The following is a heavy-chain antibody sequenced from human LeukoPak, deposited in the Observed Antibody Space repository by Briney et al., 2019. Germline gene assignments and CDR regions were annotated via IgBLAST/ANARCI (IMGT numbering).Heavy chain of an antibody. CDR2: IYTSGST. Sequence: KPSETLSLTCTVSGGSMNSYYWSLIRQPAGKGLEWIGRIYTSGSTNYNPSLKSRVTISVDKSKNQFSLKLTSVTAADTAVYYCARGMNVGGSYYTIDYWGQGTLVTVSS. CDR3: ARGMNVGGSYYTIDY. D-gene: IGHD1-26*01. J-gene: IGHJ4*02. V-gene: IGHV4-4*07. CDR1: GGSMNSYY.